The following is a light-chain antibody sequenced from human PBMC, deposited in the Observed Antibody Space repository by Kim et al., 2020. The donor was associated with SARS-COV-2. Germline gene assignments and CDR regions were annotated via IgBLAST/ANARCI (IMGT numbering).Light chain of an antibody. CDR1: QSVLYSSNNKDY. J-gene: IGKJ1*01. CDR3: QQYYSTPWT. Sequence: ATINCKASQSVLYSSNNKDYLAWYQQKPGQPPKLLIYWASTRESGVPDRFSGSGSGTDFTLTISSLQAEDVAVYYCQQYYSTPWTFGQGTKVEIK. V-gene: IGKV4-1*01. CDR2: WAS.